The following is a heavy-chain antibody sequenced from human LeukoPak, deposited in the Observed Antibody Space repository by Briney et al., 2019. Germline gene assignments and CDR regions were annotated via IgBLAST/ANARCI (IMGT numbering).Heavy chain of an antibody. V-gene: IGHV4-34*01. Sequence: SETLSLTCAVYGGSFSGYYWSWIRQPPGKGLEWVGEINHSGSTNYNPSLKSRVTISVDTSKNQFSLKLSSVTAADTAVYYCARGPLRLWFGELLYAFDIWGQGTMVTVSS. CDR1: GGSFSGYY. CDR2: INHSGST. D-gene: IGHD3-10*01. J-gene: IGHJ3*02. CDR3: ARGPLRLWFGELLYAFDI.